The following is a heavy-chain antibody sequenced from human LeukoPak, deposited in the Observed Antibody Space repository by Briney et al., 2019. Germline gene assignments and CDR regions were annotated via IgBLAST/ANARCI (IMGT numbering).Heavy chain of an antibody. CDR3: AKAGWVYQFDY. CDR1: GFTFDDYA. Sequence: GGSLRLSCAASGFTFDDYAMHWVRQAPGQGLERVSGISWNSGSIGYADSVKGRFTISRDNAKNSLYLQMNSLRAEDTALYYCAKAGWVYQFDYWGQGTLVTVSS. V-gene: IGHV3-9*01. CDR2: ISWNSGSI. D-gene: IGHD2-8*01. J-gene: IGHJ4*02.